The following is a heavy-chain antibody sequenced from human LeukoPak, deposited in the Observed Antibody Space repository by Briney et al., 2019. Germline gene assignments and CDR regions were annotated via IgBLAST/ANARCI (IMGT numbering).Heavy chain of an antibody. CDR1: GYSFTGYY. Sequence: ASVKVSCTASGYSFTGYYMHWVRQAPGQGLEWMGWINPNSGGTNYAQKFQGRVTMTRNTSISTAYMELSLLRYDDTALYYCAEDTGGYDLAYWGQGTLVTVSS. CDR3: AEDTGGYDLAY. D-gene: IGHD5-12*01. V-gene: IGHV1-2*02. CDR2: INPNSGGT. J-gene: IGHJ4*02.